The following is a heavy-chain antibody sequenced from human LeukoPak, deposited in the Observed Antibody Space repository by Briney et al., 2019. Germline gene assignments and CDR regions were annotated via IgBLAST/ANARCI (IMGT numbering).Heavy chain of an antibody. J-gene: IGHJ6*02. D-gene: IGHD4-11*01. Sequence: PGGSLRLSCAASGFTFSNYAMTWVRQAPGKGPEWVSTIGGSGDNTNYADSVKGRFTISRDNSENTLFLQMNSLRAEDSAVYYCAKRDYSSGQYGMDVWGQGTTVTVS. CDR2: IGGSGDNT. CDR1: GFTFSNYA. CDR3: AKRDYSSGQYGMDV. V-gene: IGHV3-23*01.